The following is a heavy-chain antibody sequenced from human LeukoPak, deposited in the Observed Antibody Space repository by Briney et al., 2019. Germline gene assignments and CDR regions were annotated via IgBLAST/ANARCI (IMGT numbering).Heavy chain of an antibody. D-gene: IGHD2-15*01. CDR3: ARRYCSGGTCYGDY. Sequence: RASETLSLTCTVSGGSISSYYWSWIRQPPGKGLEGIGYIYYSGSTNYNPSLKSRVTISVDTSKNQFSLKLSSVTAADTAVYYCARRYCSGGTCYGDYWGQGTLVTVSS. CDR1: GGSISSYY. CDR2: IYYSGST. V-gene: IGHV4-59*08. J-gene: IGHJ4*02.